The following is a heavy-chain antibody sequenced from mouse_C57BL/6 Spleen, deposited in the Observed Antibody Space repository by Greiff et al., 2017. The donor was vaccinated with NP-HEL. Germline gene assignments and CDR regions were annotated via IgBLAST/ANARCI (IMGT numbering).Heavy chain of an antibody. CDR1: GYTFTEYP. D-gene: IGHD1-1*01. J-gene: IGHJ2*01. V-gene: IGHV1-62-2*01. CDR3: ARHERGYYGSRGDYFDY. CDR2: FYPGSGSI. Sequence: VQLQQSGAELVKPGASVKLSCKASGYTFTEYPIHWVKQRSGQGLEWIGWFYPGSGSIKYNEKFKDKATLTADKSSSTVYMELSRLTSEDSAVYFCARHERGYYGSRGDYFDYWGQGTTLTVSS.